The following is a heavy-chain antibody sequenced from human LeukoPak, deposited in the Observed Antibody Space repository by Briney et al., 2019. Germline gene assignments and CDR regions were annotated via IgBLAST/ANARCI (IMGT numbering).Heavy chain of an antibody. CDR1: GFSFSTYA. CDR2: ITAKSGSA. J-gene: IGHJ4*02. D-gene: IGHD3-10*02. CDR3: AKDGGLLLTADYVWGPDY. Sequence: PGGSLRLSCAASGFSFSTYAMTWVRQAPGKGLEWVSSITAKSGSAYYADSVKGRFIVSRDNSKSTLVPQMNSLRAEDTATYYCAKDGGLLLTADYVWGPDYWAREPWSPSPQ. V-gene: IGHV3-23*01.